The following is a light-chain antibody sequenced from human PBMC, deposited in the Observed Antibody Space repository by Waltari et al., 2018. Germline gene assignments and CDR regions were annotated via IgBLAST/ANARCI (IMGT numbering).Light chain of an antibody. CDR2: GTT. CDR1: SSNIRAPYD. J-gene: IGLJ1*01. CDR3: QSYDSNLSGLV. Sequence: QSVLTQPPSVSGAPGQRVTISCTGSSSNIRAPYDGHWYQHVPGTAPKVLIYGTTNRPSGVPDRFSASKSGTSASLAITGLQADDEGYYYCQSYDSNLSGLVFGTGTKVTVL. V-gene: IGLV1-40*01.